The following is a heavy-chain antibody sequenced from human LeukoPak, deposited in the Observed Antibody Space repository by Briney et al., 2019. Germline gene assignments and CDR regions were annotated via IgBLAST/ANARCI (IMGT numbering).Heavy chain of an antibody. D-gene: IGHD2-15*01. CDR1: GGSFSGYY. Sequence: NPSETLSLTCAVYGGSFSGYYWSWIRQPPGKGLEWIGEINHSGSTNYNSSLKSRVTISVDTSKNQFSLKLSSVTAADTAVYYCARLHIVVVVAATNSGNNWFDPWGQGTLVTVSS. CDR2: INHSGST. V-gene: IGHV4-34*01. J-gene: IGHJ5*02. CDR3: ARLHIVVVVAATNSGNNWFDP.